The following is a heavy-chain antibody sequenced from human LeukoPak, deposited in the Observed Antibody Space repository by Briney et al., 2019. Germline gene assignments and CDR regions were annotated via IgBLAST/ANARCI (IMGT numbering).Heavy chain of an antibody. CDR2: INHSGST. J-gene: IGHJ4*02. CDR1: GGSFSGYY. V-gene: IGHV4-34*01. D-gene: IGHD1-26*01. CDR3: ARGVGAIVDY. Sequence: SETLSLTCAVYGGSFSGYYWSWIRQPPGKGLEWTGEINHSGSTNYNPSLKSRVTISVDTSKNQFSLKLSSVTAADTAAYYCARGVGAIVDYWGQGTLVTVSS.